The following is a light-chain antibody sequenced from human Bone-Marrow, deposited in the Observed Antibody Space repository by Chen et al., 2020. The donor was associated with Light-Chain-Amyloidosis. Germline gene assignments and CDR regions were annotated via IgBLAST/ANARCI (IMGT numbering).Light chain of an antibody. CDR1: NIGSTS. J-gene: IGLJ3*02. CDR3: QVWDRSSDRPV. V-gene: IGLV3-21*02. Sequence: SYLLTQPSSASVAPGQTATIACGGNNIGSTSVHWYQQTPGQAPLLVVYDDSDRPSGIPERLSGSNSGNTATLTISRVEAGDEADNYCQVWDRSSDRPVFGGGTKLTVL. CDR2: DDS.